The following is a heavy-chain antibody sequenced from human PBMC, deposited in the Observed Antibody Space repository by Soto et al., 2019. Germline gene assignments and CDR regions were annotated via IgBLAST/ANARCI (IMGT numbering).Heavy chain of an antibody. Sequence: GASVKVSCKASGYSFSFYGINWVRQAPGQGLEWMGWINPSDGNTYFAQKFEGRVTMTTDTSTNTVYMELRSLKSDDTAVYYCAREWDNKSEHSSGWYDDFWGQGTLVTVSS. CDR2: INPSDGNT. CDR3: AREWDNKSEHSSGWYDDF. CDR1: GYSFSFYG. J-gene: IGHJ4*02. V-gene: IGHV1-18*01. D-gene: IGHD6-19*01.